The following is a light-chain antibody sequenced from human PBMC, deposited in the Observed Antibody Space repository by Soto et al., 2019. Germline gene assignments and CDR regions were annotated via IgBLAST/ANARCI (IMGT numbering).Light chain of an antibody. CDR2: TNN. CDR1: SSNIATNS. CDR3: AVWDNNMNSVV. Sequence: QSVLTQPPSVSGTPGQRVTISCSGSSSNIATNSVNWYQQLPATAPRLLIYTNNRRPSEVPDRFSGSKSGTSASLAISGLQSEDEADYYCAVWDNNMNSVVCGGGTKGTVL. J-gene: IGLJ2*01. V-gene: IGLV1-44*01.